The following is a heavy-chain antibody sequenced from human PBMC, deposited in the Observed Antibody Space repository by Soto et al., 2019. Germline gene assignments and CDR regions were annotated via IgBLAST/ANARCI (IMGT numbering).Heavy chain of an antibody. CDR3: ARVIYGGWSTIKDYYYYAMDV. J-gene: IGHJ6*02. D-gene: IGHD5-12*01. CDR1: GFSFSTYD. CDR2: ISGGSSRI. V-gene: IGHV3-48*02. Sequence: GGSLRLSCAASGFSFSTYDMNWVRQAPGKGLEWVSYISGGSSRIFYADSVKGRFTISRDNAKNSLYLQMNSLRDEDTGVYYCARVIYGGWSTIKDYYYYAMDVWGQGTTVTVS.